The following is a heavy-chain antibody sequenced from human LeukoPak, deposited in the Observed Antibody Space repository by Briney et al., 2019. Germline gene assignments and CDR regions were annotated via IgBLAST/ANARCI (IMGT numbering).Heavy chain of an antibody. CDR2: ISNSGST. D-gene: IGHD1-1*01. J-gene: IGHJ3*02. V-gene: IGHV4-59*01. Sequence: SETLSLTCTVSGGSISSYYWSWIRQPPGEGLEWIGYISNSGSTNYNPSLKSRVTISVDTSKNQLSLKLSYVTAADTAVYHCVRLQPNTGEWAFDIWGQGAMVSVSS. CDR3: VRLQPNTGEWAFDI. CDR1: GGSISSYY.